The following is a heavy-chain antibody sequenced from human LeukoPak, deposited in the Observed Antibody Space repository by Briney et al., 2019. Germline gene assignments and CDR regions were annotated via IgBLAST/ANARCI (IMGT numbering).Heavy chain of an antibody. J-gene: IGHJ4*02. V-gene: IGHV3-33*01. Sequence: GGSLRLSCAASGFTFSSYGMHWVRQAPSKGLEWVAVIWYDGNNKYYADSVKGRFTISRDNSKNTLYLQMNSLRAEDTAVYYCARGGPTFDYWGQGTLVTVSS. CDR1: GFTFSSYG. CDR2: IWYDGNNK. CDR3: ARGGPTFDY.